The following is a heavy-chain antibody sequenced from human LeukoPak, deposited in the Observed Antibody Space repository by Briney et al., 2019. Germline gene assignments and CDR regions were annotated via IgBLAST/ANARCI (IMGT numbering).Heavy chain of an antibody. CDR1: GGSFSGYY. CDR3: ARDKAFVVVPAAIGTPSNYYMHV. D-gene: IGHD2-2*02. Sequence: SETLSLTCAVYGGSFSGYYWSWIRQPPGKGLEWIGEINHSGSTNYNPSLKSRVTISVDTSKNQFSLKLSSVTAADTAVYYCARDKAFVVVPAAIGTPSNYYMHVWGKGTTVTVSS. V-gene: IGHV4-34*01. J-gene: IGHJ6*03. CDR2: INHSGST.